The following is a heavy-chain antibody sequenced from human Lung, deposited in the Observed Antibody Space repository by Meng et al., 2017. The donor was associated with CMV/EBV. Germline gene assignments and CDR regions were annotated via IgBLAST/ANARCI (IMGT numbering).Heavy chain of an antibody. CDR3: ARVSRTVH. D-gene: IGHD2-2*01. CDR1: GFDLSGYT. Sequence: VGDSCACSGFDLSGYTMNGGREAEGRGQRKDSCINDDNNYINYGDSVKGRFTISRDNAKNLLYLQMNSLRDEDTAVYYCARVSRTVHWGQGTLVTVSS. V-gene: IGHV3-21*06. J-gene: IGHJ4*02. CDR2: INDDNNYI.